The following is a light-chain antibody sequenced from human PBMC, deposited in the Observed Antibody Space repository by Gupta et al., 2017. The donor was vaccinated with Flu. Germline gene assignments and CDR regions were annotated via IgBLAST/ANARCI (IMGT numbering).Light chain of an antibody. CDR3: QQSHSTPVT. J-gene: IGKJ4*01. V-gene: IGKV1-39*01. Sequence: DVQITTSPSSLSASVGDRVTITCRASQNIDTSLNWYQYTPGKAPKLLIYAASNLQSGVPLRFSGSGSGTEFTLTITTLQPDDFTSYFCQQSHSTPVTFGGGTKVEI. CDR1: QNIDTS. CDR2: AAS.